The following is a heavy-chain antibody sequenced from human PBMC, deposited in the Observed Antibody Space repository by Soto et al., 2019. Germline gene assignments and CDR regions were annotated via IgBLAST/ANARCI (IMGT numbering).Heavy chain of an antibody. J-gene: IGHJ4*02. CDR2: INERGST. Sequence: QVQLQQWGAGLVKPSATLSLSCAVSGQSFSGHSWAWIRQPPGKGLEWIGEINERGSTYYNPSLKSRVTISTDTSKHQFSLKLSSVSAADTAAYFCARGSGIVALPGELEDVNYDYWGQGTLVNVSS. CDR3: ARGSGIVALPGELEDVNYDY. CDR1: GQSFSGHS. V-gene: IGHV4-34*01. D-gene: IGHD1-1*01.